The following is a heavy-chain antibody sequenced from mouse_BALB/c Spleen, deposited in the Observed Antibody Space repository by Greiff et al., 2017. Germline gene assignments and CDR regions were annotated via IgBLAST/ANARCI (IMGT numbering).Heavy chain of an antibody. CDR2: ILPGSGST. Sequence: VQLQQSGAELMKPGASVKISCKATGYTFSSYWIEWVKQRPGHGLEWIGEILPGSGSTNYNEKFKGKATFTADTSSNTAYMQLSSLTSEDSAVYYCARRGLYYGSRYYFVYWGQGTTLTVSS. J-gene: IGHJ2*01. CDR3: ARRGLYYGSRYYFVY. CDR1: GYTFSSYW. V-gene: IGHV1-9*01. D-gene: IGHD1-1*01.